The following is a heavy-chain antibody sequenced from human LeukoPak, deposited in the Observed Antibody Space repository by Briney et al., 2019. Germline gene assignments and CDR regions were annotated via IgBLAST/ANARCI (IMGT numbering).Heavy chain of an antibody. D-gene: IGHD3-10*01. Sequence: GGSLRLSCAASGFTFSSYAMHWVRQAPGKGLEWVAVISYDGSNKYYADSVKGRFTISRDNSKNTLYLQMNSLRAEDTAVYYCARERIRGEDYWGQRTLVTVSS. CDR2: ISYDGSNK. V-gene: IGHV3-30*04. CDR1: GFTFSSYA. CDR3: ARERIRGEDY. J-gene: IGHJ4*02.